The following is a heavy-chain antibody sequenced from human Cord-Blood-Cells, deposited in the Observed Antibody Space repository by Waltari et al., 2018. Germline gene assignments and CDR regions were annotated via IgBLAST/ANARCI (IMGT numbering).Heavy chain of an antibody. CDR2: INHSGST. V-gene: IGHV4-34*01. Sequence: QVQLQQWGAGLLKPSETLSLTCAVYGGSFSGYYWSWIRQPPGKGLEWIGEINHSGSTNYNPSLKSRGTISVDTSKNQFSLKLSSVTAADTAVYYCARGVTGDDAFDIWGQGTIVTVSS. D-gene: IGHD7-27*01. CDR3: ARGVTGDDAFDI. CDR1: GGSFSGYY. J-gene: IGHJ3*02.